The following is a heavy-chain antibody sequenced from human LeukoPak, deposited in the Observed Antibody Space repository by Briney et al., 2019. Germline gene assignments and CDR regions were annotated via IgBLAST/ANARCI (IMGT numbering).Heavy chain of an antibody. D-gene: IGHD2-2*01. CDR3: ARDESCSSTSCSDY. CDR1: GYTFTGYY. Sequence: GASVKVSCKASGYTFTGYYMHWVRQAPGQGLEWMGWINPNSGGTNYAQKFQGRVTMTRDTSISTAYMELSKLRSDDTAVYYCARDESCSSTSCSDYWGQGTLATVSS. CDR2: INPNSGGT. J-gene: IGHJ4*02. V-gene: IGHV1-2*02.